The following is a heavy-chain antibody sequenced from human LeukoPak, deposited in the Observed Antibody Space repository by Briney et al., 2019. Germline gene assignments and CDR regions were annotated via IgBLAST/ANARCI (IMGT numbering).Heavy chain of an antibody. V-gene: IGHV4-30-2*01. D-gene: IGHD6-19*01. CDR1: GGSISSGGYS. Sequence: PSQTLSLTCAVSGGSISSGGYSWSWIRQPPGKGLEWIGYIYHSGSTYYNPSLKSRVTISVDRSKNQFSLKLSSVTAAGTAVYYCARTRAVGNWFDPWGQGTLVTVSS. CDR3: ARTRAVGNWFDP. J-gene: IGHJ5*02. CDR2: IYHSGST.